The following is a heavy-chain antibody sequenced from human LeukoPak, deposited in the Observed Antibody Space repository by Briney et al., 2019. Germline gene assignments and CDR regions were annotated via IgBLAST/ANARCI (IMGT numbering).Heavy chain of an antibody. Sequence: GGSLRLSCAASGFTFSNYWMHWVRQAPGKGLVWVSCINSDVSSPSYADSVKVRFTISRDNAKNTVYLQMNSLRAEDTAVYYCARWGSSGWYPMDVWGQGTTVTVSS. V-gene: IGHV3-74*01. CDR3: ARWGSSGWYPMDV. CDR1: GFTFSNYW. CDR2: INSDVSSP. D-gene: IGHD6-19*01. J-gene: IGHJ6*02.